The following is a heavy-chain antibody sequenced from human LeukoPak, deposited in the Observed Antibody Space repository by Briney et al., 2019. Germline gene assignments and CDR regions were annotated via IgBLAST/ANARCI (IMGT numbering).Heavy chain of an antibody. D-gene: IGHD6-13*01. CDR3: ARWRAAAGFYLDY. CDR2: ISYDGGNK. J-gene: IGHJ4*02. Sequence: GRSLRLSCEASGFTFSSYAVHWVRQAPGKGLEWVAVISYDGGNKYYADSVKGRFTISRDNSKNTLYLQMNSLRAEDTAVYYCARWRAAAGFYLDYWGQGTLVTVSS. V-gene: IGHV3-30*04. CDR1: GFTFSSYA.